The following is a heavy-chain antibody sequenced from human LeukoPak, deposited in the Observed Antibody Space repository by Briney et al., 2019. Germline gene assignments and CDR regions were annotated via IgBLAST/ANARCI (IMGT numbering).Heavy chain of an antibody. V-gene: IGHV3-30-3*01. D-gene: IGHD3-22*01. Sequence: GRSLRLSCAASGFTFSSYAMHWVRQAPGKGLEWVAVISYDGSNKYYADSVKGRFTISRDNSKNTLYLQMNSLRAEDTAVYYCAKGALYYYDSSGYLDFWGQGTLVTVSS. J-gene: IGHJ4*02. CDR2: ISYDGSNK. CDR1: GFTFSSYA. CDR3: AKGALYYYDSSGYLDF.